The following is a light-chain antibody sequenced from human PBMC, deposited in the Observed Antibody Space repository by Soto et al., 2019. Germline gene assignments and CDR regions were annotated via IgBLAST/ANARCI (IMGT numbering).Light chain of an antibody. CDR2: DVS. CDR1: GVKVGGYNY. V-gene: IGLV2-14*01. Sequence: QSALTQPASGLGPLGQSIPIPGPGPGVKVGGYNYVSCNQQHPGKAPKLLIYDVSNRPSGVSNRFSGSKSGNTASLTISGLQAEDEADYYCSSYTSSSTRVFGGGTKLTVL. CDR3: SSYTSSSTRV. J-gene: IGLJ3*02.